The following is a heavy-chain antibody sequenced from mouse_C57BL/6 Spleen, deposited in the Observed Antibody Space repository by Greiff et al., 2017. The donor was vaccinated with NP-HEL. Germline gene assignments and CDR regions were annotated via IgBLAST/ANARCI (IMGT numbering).Heavy chain of an antibody. CDR2: ISYDGSN. V-gene: IGHV3-6*01. D-gene: IGHD1-1*01. Sequence: EVKLQESGPGLVKPSQSLSLTCSVTGYSFTSGYYWNWIRQFPGNQLEWMGYISYDGSNNYNPSLKNRISITRDTSKNQFFLKLNSVTTEDTATYYCARVGSGYFDYWGQGTTLTVSS. J-gene: IGHJ2*01. CDR3: ARVGSGYFDY. CDR1: GYSFTSGYY.